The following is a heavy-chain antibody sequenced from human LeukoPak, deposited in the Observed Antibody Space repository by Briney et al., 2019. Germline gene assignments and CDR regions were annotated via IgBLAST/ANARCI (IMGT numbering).Heavy chain of an antibody. V-gene: IGHV5-51*01. J-gene: IGHJ5*02. D-gene: IGHD2-15*01. CDR2: IYPGDSDT. Sequence: GESLKISCKGSGYSFTSYWIGWVRQMPGKGLEWMGIIYPGDSDTRYSPSFQGQVTISADKSISTAYLQWSSLKASDTAMYYCARQIDCSGGSCYSEDGWFDPWGQGTLVTVSS. CDR1: GYSFTSYW. CDR3: ARQIDCSGGSCYSEDGWFDP.